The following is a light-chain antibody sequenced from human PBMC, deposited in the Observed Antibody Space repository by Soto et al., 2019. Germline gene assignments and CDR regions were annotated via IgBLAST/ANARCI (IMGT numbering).Light chain of an antibody. J-gene: IGLJ3*02. CDR2: EDN. CDR3: CSYAGGSTWV. Sequence: QSALTQPASVSGSPGQSITISCTGTSSDVGSYNLVSWFQQHPGKAPQLMIYEDNKWPSGVSNRFSGSKSGNTASLTISGLQAEDEADYYCCSYAGGSTWVFGGGTKVTVL. V-gene: IGLV2-23*01. CDR1: SSDVGSYNL.